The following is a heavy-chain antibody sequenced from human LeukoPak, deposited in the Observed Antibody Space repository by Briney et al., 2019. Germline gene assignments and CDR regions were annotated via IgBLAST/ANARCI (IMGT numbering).Heavy chain of an antibody. D-gene: IGHD1-1*01. CDR3: AREWNPSGWVDYFDS. J-gene: IGHJ4*02. CDR1: GGSLSSNY. V-gene: IGHV4-4*07. CDR2: IYTSGST. Sequence: PSETLSLTCSVSGGSLSSNYWSWIRQPAGKGLEWIGRIYTSGSTKYNPSLKSRVTMSVDTSKNQFSLKLSSVTSTDTAVYYCAREWNPSGWVDYFDSWGQGTLVTVSS.